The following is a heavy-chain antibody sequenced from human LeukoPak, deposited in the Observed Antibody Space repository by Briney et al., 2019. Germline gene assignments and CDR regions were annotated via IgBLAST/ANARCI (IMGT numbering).Heavy chain of an antibody. D-gene: IGHD3-22*01. CDR2: IQYDGGNK. CDR3: AKGNYYDSPYDF. Sequence: GGSLRLSCAASGFTFSSYGMHWVRQAPGKGLEWVAFIQYDGGNKYYADSVKDRFTISRDSSRNTLYLQMNSLRVDDTAVYYCAKGNYYDSPYDFWGQGTLVTVSS. V-gene: IGHV3-30*02. J-gene: IGHJ4*02. CDR1: GFTFSSYG.